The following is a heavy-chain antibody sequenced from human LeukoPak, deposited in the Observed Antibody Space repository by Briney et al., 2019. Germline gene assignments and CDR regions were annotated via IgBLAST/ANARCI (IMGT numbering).Heavy chain of an antibody. J-gene: IGHJ4*02. V-gene: IGHV3-33*06. D-gene: IGHD3-3*01. Sequence: GRSLRLSCAASGFTFGSYGMHWVRQAPGKGLEWVAVIWYDGSNKYYADSVKGRFTISRDNSKNTLYLQMNSLRAEDTAVYYCAKGNTIFGVALDYWGQGTLVTVSS. CDR2: IWYDGSNK. CDR1: GFTFGSYG. CDR3: AKGNTIFGVALDY.